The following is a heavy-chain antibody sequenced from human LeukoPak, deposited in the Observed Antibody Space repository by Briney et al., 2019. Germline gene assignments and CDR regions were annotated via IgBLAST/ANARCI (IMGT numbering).Heavy chain of an antibody. Sequence: GGSLRLSCAASGFTFDDYAMHWVRQAPGKGLEWVSLITGDGGSTNYADSVKGRFTISRDNSKNSLYLQMNRLRTEDTAFYYCAKDKDGAGDYWGQGTLVTVFS. J-gene: IGHJ4*02. CDR2: ITGDGGST. CDR1: GFTFDDYA. CDR3: AKDKDGAGDY. V-gene: IGHV3-43*02. D-gene: IGHD6-19*01.